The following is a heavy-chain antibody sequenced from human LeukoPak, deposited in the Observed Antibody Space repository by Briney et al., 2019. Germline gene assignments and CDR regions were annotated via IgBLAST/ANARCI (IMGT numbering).Heavy chain of an antibody. J-gene: IGHJ6*03. Sequence: ASVKVSCKASGYTFTSYDINWVRQAPGQGLEWMGWISAYNGNTNYAQKLQGRVTMTTDTSTSTAYMELRSLRSDDTAVYYCARLRGGAAYYYMDVWGKGTTVTVSS. CDR1: GYTFTSYD. CDR3: ARLRGGAAYYYMDV. V-gene: IGHV1-18*01. D-gene: IGHD6-13*01. CDR2: ISAYNGNT.